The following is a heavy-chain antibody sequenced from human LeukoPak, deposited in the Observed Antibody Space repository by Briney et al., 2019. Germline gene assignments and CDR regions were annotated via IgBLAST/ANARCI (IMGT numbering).Heavy chain of an antibody. V-gene: IGHV4-34*01. CDR2: IYYSGST. CDR1: GGSFSGYY. Sequence: PSETPSLTCAVYGGSFSGYYWSWIRQPPGKGLEWIGSIYYSGSTYYNPSLKSRVTISVDTSKNQFSLKLSSVTAADTAVYYCARIYLQLVDYWGQGTLVTVSS. CDR3: ARIYLQLVDY. D-gene: IGHD6-13*01. J-gene: IGHJ4*02.